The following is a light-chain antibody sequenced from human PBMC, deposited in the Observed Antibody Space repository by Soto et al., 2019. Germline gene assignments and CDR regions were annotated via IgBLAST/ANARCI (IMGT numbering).Light chain of an antibody. V-gene: IGKV3-20*01. CDR2: GAS. CDR1: QSVTNSY. Sequence: EIVLTQSPGTLSLSPGERATLSCRASQSVTNSYLAWYQQKPGQAPRLLIYGASSRATGIPDRFSGSGSGTDFTLTVSRLEPEDFAVYYCQQYGSSPFTFGGGTRWIS. CDR3: QQYGSSPFT. J-gene: IGKJ4*01.